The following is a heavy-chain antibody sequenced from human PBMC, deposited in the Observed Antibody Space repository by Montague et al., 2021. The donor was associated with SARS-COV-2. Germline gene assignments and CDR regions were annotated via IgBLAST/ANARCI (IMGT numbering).Heavy chain of an antibody. D-gene: IGHD6-19*01. V-gene: IGHV4-59*08. CDR3: AQHRRFVVPVAGGAYFDQ. J-gene: IGHJ4*02. Sequence: SETLSLTCTVSGDSISGYYWTWLRQAPEKGLEWIGYINHTGSTNCNPSLKGRVIISVDTSTNQLTLKLTSVSAADSAKYFCAQHRRFVVPVAGGAYFDQWGQGTMVTVSS. CDR1: GDSISGYY. CDR2: INHTGST.